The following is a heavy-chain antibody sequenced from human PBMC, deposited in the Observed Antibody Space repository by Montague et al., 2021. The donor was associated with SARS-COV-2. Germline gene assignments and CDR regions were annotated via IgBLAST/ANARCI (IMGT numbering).Heavy chain of an antibody. CDR2: ICQAVGT. J-gene: IGHJ5*02. CDR3: ARVVRGCSGHSCYFDP. V-gene: IGHV4-4*02. D-gene: IGHD2-2*01. CDR1: GASISSDNW. Sequence: SETLSLTCAVSGASISSDNWWNWVRQSLGKGLEWIGEICQAVGTNYNPSLKSRVTIAVDNFSNQVSLKMTSVTAADTAIYYCARVVRGCSGHSCYFDPWGQGTLVTVSS.